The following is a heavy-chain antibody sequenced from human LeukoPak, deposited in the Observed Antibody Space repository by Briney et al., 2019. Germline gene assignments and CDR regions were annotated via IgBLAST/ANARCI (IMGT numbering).Heavy chain of an antibody. V-gene: IGHV3-74*01. J-gene: IGHJ4*02. CDR3: ARDRLGENILTGYRDY. Sequence: PGGSLRLSCAASGFTFSGYWMHWVRQAPGKGLVWVSRINTEGSSTSYADSVKGRFTISRDNAKNTLYLQMNSLRAEDTAVYYCARDRLGENILTGYRDYWGQGTLVTVSS. D-gene: IGHD3-9*01. CDR1: GFTFSGYW. CDR2: INTEGSST.